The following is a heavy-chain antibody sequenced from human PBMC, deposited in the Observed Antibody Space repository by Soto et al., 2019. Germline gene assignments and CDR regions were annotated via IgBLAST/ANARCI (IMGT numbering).Heavy chain of an antibody. Sequence: GESLKISCKCSGYSFTIYWIGWVRQMPGKGLEWMGIIYPGDSDTRYSPSFQGQVTISADKSISTAYLQWSSLKASDTAMYYCATPKAVAGTGSALSAFDIWGQGTMVTVSS. CDR2: IYPGDSDT. J-gene: IGHJ3*02. D-gene: IGHD6-19*01. V-gene: IGHV5-51*01. CDR1: GYSFTIYW. CDR3: ATPKAVAGTGSALSAFDI.